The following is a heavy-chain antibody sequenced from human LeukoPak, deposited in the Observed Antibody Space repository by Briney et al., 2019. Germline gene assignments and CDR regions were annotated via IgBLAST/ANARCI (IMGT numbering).Heavy chain of an antibody. CDR1: GFTFSKSW. J-gene: IGHJ4*02. V-gene: IGHV3-7*01. Sequence: GGSLRLSCAASGFTFSKSWMTWVRQAPGKGLEWVANIKQDGSETYYVDSVMGRFTISRDNAKNSVYLQMNSLRAEDTAVYFCARGQPNYYDSSGYLDYWGQGTLVTVSS. D-gene: IGHD3-22*01. CDR2: IKQDGSET. CDR3: ARGQPNYYDSSGYLDY.